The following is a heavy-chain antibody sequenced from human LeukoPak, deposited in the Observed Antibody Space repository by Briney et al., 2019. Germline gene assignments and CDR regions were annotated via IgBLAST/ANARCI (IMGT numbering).Heavy chain of an antibody. D-gene: IGHD3-3*01. J-gene: IGHJ5*02. CDR1: GYTFTGYY. V-gene: IGHV1-2*06. CDR3: ARDRNDFWSGYYNWFDP. Sequence: GASVKVSCKASGYTFTGYYMRWVRQAPGQGLEWMGRINPNSGGTNYAQKFQGRVTMTRDTSISTAYMELSRLRSDDTAVYYCARDRNDFWSGYYNWFDPWGQGTLVTVSS. CDR2: INPNSGGT.